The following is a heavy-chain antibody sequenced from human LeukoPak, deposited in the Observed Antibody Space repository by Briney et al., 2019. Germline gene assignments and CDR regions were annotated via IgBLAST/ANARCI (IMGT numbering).Heavy chain of an antibody. Sequence: GRSLRLSCAASGFTFSSYAMHWVRQAPGKGLEWVAVISYDGSNKYYADSVKGRFTISRDNSKNTLYLQMNSLRAEDTAVYYCAREEVVPAAIGGYYYYMDVWGKGTTVTVSS. J-gene: IGHJ6*03. V-gene: IGHV3-30*01. D-gene: IGHD2-2*01. CDR3: AREEVVPAAIGGYYYYMDV. CDR2: ISYDGSNK. CDR1: GFTFSSYA.